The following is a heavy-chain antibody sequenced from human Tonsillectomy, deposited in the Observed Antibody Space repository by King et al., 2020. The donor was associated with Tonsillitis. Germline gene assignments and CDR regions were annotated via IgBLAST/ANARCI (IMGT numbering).Heavy chain of an antibody. CDR1: GFTFSDYA. D-gene: IGHD7-27*01. Sequence: VQLVESGGGVVQPGRSLRLSCAASGFTFSDYAFHWVRQAPGKGLEWVAVISYDGNIKYYADSVKGRFTISRDFSKNTLYLQMDSLRPDDTAVYYCARDGELGKDGFDIWGQGKMVTVSS. CDR2: ISYDGNIK. J-gene: IGHJ3*02. V-gene: IGHV3-30-3*01. CDR3: ARDGELGKDGFDI.